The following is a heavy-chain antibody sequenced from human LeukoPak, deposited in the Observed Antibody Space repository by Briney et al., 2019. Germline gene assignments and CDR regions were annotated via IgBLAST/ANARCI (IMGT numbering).Heavy chain of an antibody. CDR2: ISTDGSVT. V-gene: IGHV3-74*01. CDR1: GFTFSTYW. D-gene: IGHD3-10*01. Sequence: GSLRLSCAASGFTFSTYWMHWVRRAPGKGLVWVSRISTDGSVTSYADSVKGRFTTSRDNAKNTMYLQMNSLRAEDTAVYYCARIGGSGSYSGHYFDHWGQGTLVTVSS. CDR3: ARIGGSGSYSGHYFDH. J-gene: IGHJ4*02.